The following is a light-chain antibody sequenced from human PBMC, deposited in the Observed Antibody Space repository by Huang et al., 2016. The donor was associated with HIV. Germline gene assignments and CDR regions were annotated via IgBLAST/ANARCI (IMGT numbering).Light chain of an antibody. Sequence: IQLTQSPSSLSASVGDRVTITCRASPGISSYLAWYQQQPGKAPKLLIYAASTLQRGVPSRFNGSGSGTDFTLTISSLQPEDFATYYCQQLNSYPLPFGGGTKVEIK. CDR1: PGISSY. CDR2: AAS. J-gene: IGKJ4*01. V-gene: IGKV1-9*01. CDR3: QQLNSYPLP.